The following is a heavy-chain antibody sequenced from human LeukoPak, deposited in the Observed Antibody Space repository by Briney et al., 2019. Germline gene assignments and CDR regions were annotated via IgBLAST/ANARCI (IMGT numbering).Heavy chain of an antibody. CDR3: ARLLGCCSGGSCYPRWFAP. V-gene: IGHV4-59*08. CDR1: GGSISSHY. Sequence: SETLSLTCTVSGGSISSHYWNWIRQPPGKGLEWIGYISYSGSTNYNPSLKSRVTMSLDTSKNHFSLKLTSVTAADTAVYYCARLLGCCSGGSCYPRWFAPWGQGTLVTVSS. CDR2: ISYSGST. J-gene: IGHJ5*02. D-gene: IGHD2-15*01.